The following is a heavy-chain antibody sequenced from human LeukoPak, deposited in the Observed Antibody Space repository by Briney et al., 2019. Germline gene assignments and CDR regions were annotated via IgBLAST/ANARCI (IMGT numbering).Heavy chain of an antibody. D-gene: IGHD2-21*01. CDR1: GITLSNYG. V-gene: IGHV3-23*01. CDR2: ISGSGGST. CDR3: AKRGVVIRVILVGFHKEAYYFDS. J-gene: IGHJ4*02. Sequence: GGSLRLSCAVSGITLSNYGMSWVRQAPGKGLEWVAGISGSGGSTNYADSVKGRFTISGDNPKNTLYLQLNSLRVEDTAVYFCAKRGVVIRVILVGFHKEAYYFDSWGQGALVTVSS.